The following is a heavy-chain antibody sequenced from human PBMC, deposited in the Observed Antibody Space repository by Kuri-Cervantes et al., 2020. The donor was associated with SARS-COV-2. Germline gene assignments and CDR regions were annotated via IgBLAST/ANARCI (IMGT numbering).Heavy chain of an antibody. J-gene: IGHJ4*02. CDR2: IYTSGST. CDR1: GGSITSSY. D-gene: IGHD3-22*01. CDR3: AREDSSGYYFDY. V-gene: IGHV4-4*07. Sequence: SETLSLTCSVSGGSITSSYWSWLRQPAGKGLEWIGRIYTSGSTNYNPSLKSRVTISVDTSKNQFSLKLSSVTAADTAVYYCAREDSSGYYFDYWGQGTLVTVSS.